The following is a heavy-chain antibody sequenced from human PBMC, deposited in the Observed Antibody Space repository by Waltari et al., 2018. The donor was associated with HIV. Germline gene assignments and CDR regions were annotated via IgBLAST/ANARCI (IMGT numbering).Heavy chain of an antibody. CDR1: GFTFSSYA. D-gene: IGHD3-10*01. CDR2: ISGSGGST. CDR3: AKSQGSGTYYYGMDV. J-gene: IGHJ6*02. Sequence: VQRFVSGGGLVQPGGSLRLSCADAGFTFSSYAMSWVRQAPGKGLEWVSAISGSGGSTYYADSVKGRFTISRDNSKNTLYLQMNSLRAEDTAVYYCAKSQGSGTYYYGMDVWGQGTTVTVSS. V-gene: IGHV3-23*01.